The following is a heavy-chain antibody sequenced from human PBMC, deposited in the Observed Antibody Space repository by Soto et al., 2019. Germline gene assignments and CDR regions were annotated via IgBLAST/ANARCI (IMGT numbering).Heavy chain of an antibody. D-gene: IGHD6-19*01. CDR2: IKSKTDGGTT. CDR1: GFTFSNAW. CDR3: TTAAVAVPVVSNGMDV. Sequence: GGSLRLSCAASGFTFSNAWMNWVRQAPGKGLEWVGRIKSKTDGGTTDYAAPVKGRFTISRDDSKNTLYLQMNSLKTEDTAVYYCTTAAVAVPVVSNGMDVWGQGTTVTVSS. J-gene: IGHJ6*02. V-gene: IGHV3-15*07.